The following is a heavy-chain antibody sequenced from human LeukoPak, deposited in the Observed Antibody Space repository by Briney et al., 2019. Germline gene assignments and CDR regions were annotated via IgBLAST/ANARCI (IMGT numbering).Heavy chain of an antibody. CDR2: IHPKSGGT. V-gene: IGHV1-2*02. D-gene: IGHD1-7*01. Sequence: ASVKVSCKASVYIFTGYFMDWVRQAPGQGLEWMGWIHPKSGGTNSAQNFQGRVTMTTDKSISTALMELSRLRTDDTAVYYCARETGTTDRPFDYWGQGTLVTVSS. CDR3: ARETGTTDRPFDY. CDR1: VYIFTGYF. J-gene: IGHJ4*02.